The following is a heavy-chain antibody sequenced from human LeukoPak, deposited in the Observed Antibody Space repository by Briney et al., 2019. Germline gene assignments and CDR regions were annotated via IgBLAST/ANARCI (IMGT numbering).Heavy chain of an antibody. CDR3: TKRDSDNYYSGIDVFDI. J-gene: IGHJ3*02. Sequence: GGSLKFSFEASEFTLSSIAIGWVRQVPGKGPKGASRIIGGGDSTYYIDSVKGRFTISRDNSKNTLDLQMYSLRAEDTAVYYCTKRDSDNYYSGIDVFDIWGQGTMVTVSS. CDR1: EFTLSSIA. CDR2: IIGGGDST. V-gene: IGHV3-23*01. D-gene: IGHD3-22*01.